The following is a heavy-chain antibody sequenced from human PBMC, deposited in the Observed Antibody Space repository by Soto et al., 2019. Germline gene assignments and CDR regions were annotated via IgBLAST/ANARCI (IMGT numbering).Heavy chain of an antibody. V-gene: IGHV1-69*01. CDR1: GGTFSSYA. Sequence: QVQLVQSGAEVKKPGSSVKVSCKASGGTFSSYAISWVRQAPGQGLEWMGGIIPIFGTANYAQKFQGRVTINADESTSTAYMKLSSLRSEDTAVYYCARERWFGELLPTTYYYYGMDVWGQGTTVTVSS. D-gene: IGHD3-10*01. CDR2: IIPIFGTA. J-gene: IGHJ6*02. CDR3: ARERWFGELLPTTYYYYGMDV.